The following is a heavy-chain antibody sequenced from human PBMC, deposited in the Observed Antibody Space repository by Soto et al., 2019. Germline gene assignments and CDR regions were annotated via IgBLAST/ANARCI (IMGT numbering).Heavy chain of an antibody. CDR3: ACVTPNEKAQVDYGMDV. D-gene: IGHD5-18*01. CDR1: GFTFSSYT. V-gene: IGHV3-23*01. CDR2: ISARGGST. J-gene: IGHJ6*02. Sequence: LRLSCAASGFTFSSYTMTWVRQAPGKGLEWVSLISARGGSTYYADSVKGRFTISRDNSKHTLYLQMNSLRAKDTGVYYRACVTPNEKAQVDYGMDVWGQGTAVTVSS.